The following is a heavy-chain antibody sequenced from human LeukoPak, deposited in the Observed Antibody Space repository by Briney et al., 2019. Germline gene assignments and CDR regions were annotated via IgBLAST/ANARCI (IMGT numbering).Heavy chain of an antibody. D-gene: IGHD6-13*01. Sequence: ASVKVSCKASGYTFTSYDINWVRQATGQGLEWMGWMNPNSGNAGYAQKFQGRVTMTRNTSISTAYMELSSLRSEDTAVYYCARGPRYSSSWFLEHYYSYGMDVWGQGTTVTVSS. J-gene: IGHJ6*02. CDR3: ARGPRYSSSWFLEHYYSYGMDV. V-gene: IGHV1-8*01. CDR1: GYTFTSYD. CDR2: MNPNSGNA.